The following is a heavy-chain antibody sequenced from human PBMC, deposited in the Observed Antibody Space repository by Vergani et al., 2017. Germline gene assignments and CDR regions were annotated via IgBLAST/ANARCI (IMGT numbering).Heavy chain of an antibody. CDR2: IIPISGST. CDR3: ASGQWFGELNGYFDY. CDR1: GGFLSSYA. V-gene: IGHV1-69*13. J-gene: IGHJ4*02. D-gene: IGHD3-10*01. Sequence: QVQLVQSGAEVKKPGSSVKVSCKASGGFLSSYAISWVRQAPGQGLEWMGRIIPISGSTNYAQKFQGRVTITADKSTSTAYMELSSLRSEDTAVYYCASGQWFGELNGYFDYWGQGTLVTVSS.